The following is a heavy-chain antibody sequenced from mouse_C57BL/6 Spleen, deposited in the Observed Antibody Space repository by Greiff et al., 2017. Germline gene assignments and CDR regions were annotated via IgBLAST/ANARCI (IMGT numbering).Heavy chain of an antibody. V-gene: IGHV5-9-1*02. CDR1: GFTFSSYA. CDR2: ISSGGDYI. Sequence: EVNVVESGEGLVKPGGSLKLSCAASGFTFSSYAMSWVRQTPEKRLEWVAYISSGGDYIYYADTVKGRFTISRDNARNTLYLQMSSLKSEDTAMYYCTREAYGKGVDYWGQGTSGTVSS. CDR3: TREAYGKGVDY. D-gene: IGHD2-1*01. J-gene: IGHJ4*01.